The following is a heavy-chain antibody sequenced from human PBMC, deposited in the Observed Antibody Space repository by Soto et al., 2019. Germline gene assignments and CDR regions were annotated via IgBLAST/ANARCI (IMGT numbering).Heavy chain of an antibody. D-gene: IGHD3-10*01. CDR2: IYYSGYT. V-gene: IGHV4-39*06. Sequence: PSETLSLTCTVSGGSISSSSYYWGWIRQPPGKGLEWIGSIYYSGYTYYNPSLKSRLTISKDTSKNQVVFTMTNMDPVDTATYYCARVVRGDTKNPPQTDYGMDVWGQGTTVTVSS. J-gene: IGHJ6*02. CDR1: GGSISSSSYY. CDR3: ARVVRGDTKNPPQTDYGMDV.